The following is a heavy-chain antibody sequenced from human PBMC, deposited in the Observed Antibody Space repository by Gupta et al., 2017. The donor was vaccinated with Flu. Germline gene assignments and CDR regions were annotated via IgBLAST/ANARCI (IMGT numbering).Heavy chain of an antibody. J-gene: IGHJ5*02. D-gene: IGHD6-13*01. Sequence: QVQLQQWGAGLLKPSETLSLTCAVYGGSFSGYYWSWIRQPPGKGLEWIGEINHSGSTNYNPSLKSRVTISVDTSKNQFSLKLSSVTAADTAVYYCARGTSIAAAGTRFDPWGQGTLVTVSS. CDR2: INHSGST. V-gene: IGHV4-34*01. CDR1: GGSFSGYY. CDR3: ARGTSIAAAGTRFDP.